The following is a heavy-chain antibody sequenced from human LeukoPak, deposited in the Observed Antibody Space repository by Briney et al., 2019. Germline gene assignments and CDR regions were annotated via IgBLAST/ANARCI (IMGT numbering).Heavy chain of an antibody. Sequence: PGRSLRLSCAASGFTFSTYAMHWVCQGPGKGLEWVAVISYDGSNKYYADSVKGRFTISRDNSKNTLYLQMSSLSAEDTAVYYCARTTTPHYYGSGSYALGYWGQGTLVTVPS. J-gene: IGHJ4*02. CDR2: ISYDGSNK. V-gene: IGHV3-30-3*01. D-gene: IGHD3-10*01. CDR1: GFTFSTYA. CDR3: ARTTTPHYYGSGSYALGY.